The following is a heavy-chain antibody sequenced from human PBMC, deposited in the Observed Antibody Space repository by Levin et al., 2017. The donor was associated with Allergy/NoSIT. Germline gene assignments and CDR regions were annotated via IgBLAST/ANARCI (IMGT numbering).Heavy chain of an antibody. CDR2: ISYDGSNK. J-gene: IGHJ4*02. CDR3: AKQEGGSYLKRVFDY. CDR1: GFTFSSYG. D-gene: IGHD1-26*01. Sequence: GGSLRLSCAASGFTFSSYGMHWVRQAPGKGLEWVAVISYDGSNKYYADSVKGRFTISRDNSKNTLYLQMNSLRAEDTAVYYCAKQEGGSYLKRVFDYWGQGTLVTVSS. V-gene: IGHV3-30*18.